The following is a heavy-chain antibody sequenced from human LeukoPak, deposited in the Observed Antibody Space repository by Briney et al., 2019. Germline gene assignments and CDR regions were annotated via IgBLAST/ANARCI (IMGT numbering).Heavy chain of an antibody. Sequence: ASVTVSCKASGYTFNSYGFNWVRQAPGQGLEWVGWISAYDGYTSSSQKLQDRVTMTTDASTTTAYLEVRSLRSDDTAVYYCARDHETYGSGGRYWGQGTPVTVSS. J-gene: IGHJ4*02. V-gene: IGHV1-18*01. CDR2: ISAYDGYT. CDR3: ARDHETYGSGGRY. D-gene: IGHD3-10*01. CDR1: GYTFNSYG.